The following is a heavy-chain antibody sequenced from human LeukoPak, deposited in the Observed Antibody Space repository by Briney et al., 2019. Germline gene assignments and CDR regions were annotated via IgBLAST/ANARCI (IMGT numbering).Heavy chain of an antibody. CDR1: GFTFSSYW. CDR3: AREGVVDDFWSGYQNYYGMDV. CDR2: IKQDGSEK. V-gene: IGHV3-7*01. D-gene: IGHD3-3*01. J-gene: IGHJ6*02. Sequence: GGSLRLSCAASGFTFSSYWMSWVHQAPGKGLEWVANIKQDGSEKYYVDSVKGRFTISRDNAKNSLYLQMNSLRAEDTAVYYCAREGVVDDFWSGYQNYYGMDVWGQGTTVTVSS.